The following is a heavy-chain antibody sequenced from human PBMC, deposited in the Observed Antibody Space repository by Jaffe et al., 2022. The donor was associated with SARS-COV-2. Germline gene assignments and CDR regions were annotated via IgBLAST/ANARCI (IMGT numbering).Heavy chain of an antibody. CDR3: ARVIYSSSGIFDY. Sequence: QVQLVESGGGVVQPGRSLRLSCAASGFTFSSYAMHWVRQAPGKGLEWVAVISYDGSNKYYADSVKGRFTISRDNSKNTLYLQMNSLRAEDTAVYYCARVIYSSSGIFDYWGQGTLVTVSS. CDR2: ISYDGSNK. J-gene: IGHJ4*02. V-gene: IGHV3-30*04. CDR1: GFTFSSYA. D-gene: IGHD6-13*01.